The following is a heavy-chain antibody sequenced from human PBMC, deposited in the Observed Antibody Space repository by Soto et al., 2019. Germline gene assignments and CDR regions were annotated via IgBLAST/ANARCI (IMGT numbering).Heavy chain of an antibody. CDR3: ARGRSGDY. V-gene: IGHV1-18*01. J-gene: IGHJ4*02. CDR1: GYTFTSYG. Sequence: QVHLVQSGAEVKKPGASVKVSCKASGYTFTSYGITWVRQAPGQGLEWMGWISAHNGNTDYAQKLQGRVIVTRDTSTSTDYMEMRRLRSDDAAVYYCARGRSGDYWGQGALVTVSS. CDR2: ISAHNGNT.